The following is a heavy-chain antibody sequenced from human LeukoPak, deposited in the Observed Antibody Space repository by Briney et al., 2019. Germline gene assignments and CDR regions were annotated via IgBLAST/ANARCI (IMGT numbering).Heavy chain of an antibody. V-gene: IGHV3-33*06. D-gene: IGHD5-18*01. CDR3: AKSGSYGYSYFDY. J-gene: IGHJ4*02. Sequence: GGSLRLSCAASGFTFSSYAMSWVRQAPGKGLEWVAVIWYDGSNKYYADSVKGRFTISRDNSKNTLYLQMNSLRAEDTAVYYCAKSGSYGYSYFDYWGQGTLVTVSS. CDR2: IWYDGSNK. CDR1: GFTFSSYA.